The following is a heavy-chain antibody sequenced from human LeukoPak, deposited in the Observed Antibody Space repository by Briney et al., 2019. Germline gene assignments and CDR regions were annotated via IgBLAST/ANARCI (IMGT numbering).Heavy chain of an antibody. D-gene: IGHD6-6*01. CDR1: GFTFSSYS. CDR3: AREGYSSSGDY. J-gene: IGHJ4*02. CDR2: ISSSSSTI. V-gene: IGHV3-48*01. Sequence: GGSLRLSCAASGFTFSSYSMNWVRQAPGKGLEWVSYISSSSSTIYYADSVKGRFTISRDNAKNSLYLQMNSLRAEDTAVYYCAREGYSSSGDYWGQGTLVTVSS.